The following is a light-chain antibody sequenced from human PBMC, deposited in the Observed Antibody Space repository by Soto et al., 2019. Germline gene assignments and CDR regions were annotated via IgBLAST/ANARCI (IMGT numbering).Light chain of an antibody. CDR1: QSVGSY. CDR2: DAS. CDR3: PQRSNWPPTWT. Sequence: EVVLTQSPATLSLSPGERATLSCRASQSVGSYLAWYQHKPGQPPRLLIYDASNRATGIPARFSGSGSGTDFTLNINRLKPEDFAILYWPQRSNWPPTWTFGQGTKVEIK. J-gene: IGKJ1*01. V-gene: IGKV3-11*01.